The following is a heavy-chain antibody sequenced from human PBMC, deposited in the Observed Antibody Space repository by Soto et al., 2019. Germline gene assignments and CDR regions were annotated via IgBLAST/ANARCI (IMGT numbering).Heavy chain of an antibody. D-gene: IGHD2-2*01. CDR3: ARALRGCSSTSCYGVNWFDP. J-gene: IGHJ5*02. Sequence: SQTLSLTCAISGDSVSRNSAAWNWIRQSPSRGLEWLGRTYYRSKWYNDYAVSVKSRITINPDTSKNQFSLQLNSVTPEDTAVYYCARALRGCSSTSCYGVNWFDPWGQGTLVTVSS. CDR2: TYYRSKWYN. V-gene: IGHV6-1*01. CDR1: GDSVSRNSAA.